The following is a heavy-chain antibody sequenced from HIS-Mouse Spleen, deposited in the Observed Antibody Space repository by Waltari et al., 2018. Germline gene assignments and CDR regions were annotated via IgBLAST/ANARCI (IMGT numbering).Heavy chain of an antibody. CDR3: ARGHDYSNYFDY. V-gene: IGHV1-8*01. J-gene: IGHJ4*02. Sequence: QVQLVQSGAEVKKPGASVKVYCKDSGYTFTSYDINWVRQATGQGLEWMGLMNPNIGNTGYAQKFQCRVTMTRNTSISTAYMELSSLRSEDTAVYYCARGHDYSNYFDYWGQGTLVTVSS. CDR1: GYTFTSYD. CDR2: MNPNIGNT. D-gene: IGHD4-4*01.